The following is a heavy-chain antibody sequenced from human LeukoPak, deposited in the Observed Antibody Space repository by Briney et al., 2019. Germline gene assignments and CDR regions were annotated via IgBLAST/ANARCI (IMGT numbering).Heavy chain of an antibody. CDR3: ATITIFGVVIRDY. Sequence: GGSLRLSCAASGFTFSSYGMHWVRQAPGKGLEWVAFIRYDGSNKYYADSVKGRFTISRDNSKNTLYLQMNSLRAEDTAVYYCATITIFGVVIRDYWGQGTLVTVSS. J-gene: IGHJ4*02. CDR2: IRYDGSNK. D-gene: IGHD3-3*01. CDR1: GFTFSSYG. V-gene: IGHV3-30*02.